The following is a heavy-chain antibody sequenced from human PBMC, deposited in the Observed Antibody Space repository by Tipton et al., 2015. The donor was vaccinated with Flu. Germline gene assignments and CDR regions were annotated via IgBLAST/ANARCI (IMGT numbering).Heavy chain of an antibody. J-gene: IGHJ4*02. D-gene: IGHD3-10*02. CDR2: MYDSGST. CDR3: ARLSYYDVDLKNFYFDH. CDR1: GGLIRFYS. Sequence: TLSLTCTVSGGLIRFYSWSWIRQSPGKGLEWIGSMYDSGSTNYNPSLKSRVTMSLDTSKNQFSLKLTSVTAADTAVYYCARLSYYDVDLKNFYFDHWGQGALVTVSS. V-gene: IGHV4-59*08.